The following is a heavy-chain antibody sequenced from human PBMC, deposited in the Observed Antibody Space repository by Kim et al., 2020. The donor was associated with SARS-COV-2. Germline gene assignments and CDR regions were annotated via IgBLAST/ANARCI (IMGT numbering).Heavy chain of an antibody. Sequence: SETLSLTCTVSGGSISSSSYYWGWIRQPPGKGLEWIGSIYYSGSTYYNPSLKSRVTISVDTSKNQFSLKLSSVTAADTAVYYCARDAYYYDSSGYYYWGQGTLVTVSS. CDR2: IYYSGST. J-gene: IGHJ4*02. V-gene: IGHV4-39*01. D-gene: IGHD3-22*01. CDR1: GGSISSSSYY. CDR3: ARDAYYYDSSGYYY.